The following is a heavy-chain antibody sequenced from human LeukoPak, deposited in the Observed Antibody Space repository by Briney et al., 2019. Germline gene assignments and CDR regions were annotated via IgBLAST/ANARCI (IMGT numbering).Heavy chain of an antibody. Sequence: GASVKVSCKASGGTFSSYAISWVRQAPGQGLEWMGRIIPILGIANYAQKFQGRVTITADKSTSTAYMELSSLRSEDTAVYYCAISGYDFYFDYWGQGTLVTVSS. D-gene: IGHD5-12*01. J-gene: IGHJ4*02. V-gene: IGHV1-69*04. CDR3: AISGYDFYFDY. CDR1: GGTFSSYA. CDR2: IIPILGIA.